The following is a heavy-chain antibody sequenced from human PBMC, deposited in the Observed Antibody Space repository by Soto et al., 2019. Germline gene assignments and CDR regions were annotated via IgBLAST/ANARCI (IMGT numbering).Heavy chain of an antibody. CDR2: IYHSGST. V-gene: IGHV4-4*02. Sequence: QVQLQESGPGLVKPSGTLSLTCAVSGGSISSSNWWSWVRQPPGKGLEWIGEIYHSGSTNYNPSLKSRVTISVDKSKNQFSLKLSSVTAADTAVYYCARGGYCSSGSCSVSLDPWGQGTLVTVSS. CDR3: ARGGYCSSGSCSVSLDP. CDR1: GGSISSSNW. J-gene: IGHJ5*02. D-gene: IGHD2-15*01.